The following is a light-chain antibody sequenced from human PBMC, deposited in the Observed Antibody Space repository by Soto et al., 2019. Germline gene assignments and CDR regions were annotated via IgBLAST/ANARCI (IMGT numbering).Light chain of an antibody. Sequence: EIVMTQSPATLSVSPGEGATLSCRASQGICDTLAWYQQKPGQTPRLLIYGASSRATGIPDRFSGSGSGTDFTLTISRLEPEDFAVYYCQQYGSSPRTFGQGTKVDIK. V-gene: IGKV3-20*01. CDR1: QGICDT. CDR3: QQYGSSPRT. CDR2: GAS. J-gene: IGKJ1*01.